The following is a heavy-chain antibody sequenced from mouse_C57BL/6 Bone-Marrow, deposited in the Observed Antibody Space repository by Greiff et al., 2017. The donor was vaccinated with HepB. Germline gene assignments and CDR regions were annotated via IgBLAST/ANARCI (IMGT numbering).Heavy chain of an antibody. V-gene: IGHV1-69*01. J-gene: IGHJ2*01. Sequence: VQLQQPGAELVMPGASVKLSCKASGYTFTSYWMHWVKQRPGQGLEWIGEIEPSDSYTNYNQKIKGKSTLTVDKYSSTAYMQLSSLTSEDSAVYYCARVHSSSHFDYWGQGTTLTVSS. D-gene: IGHD1-1*01. CDR1: GYTFTSYW. CDR2: IEPSDSYT. CDR3: ARVHSSSHFDY.